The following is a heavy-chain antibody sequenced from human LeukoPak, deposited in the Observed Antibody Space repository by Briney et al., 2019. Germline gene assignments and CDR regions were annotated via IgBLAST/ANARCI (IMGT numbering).Heavy chain of an antibody. CDR3: ARYTAMVPFDY. Sequence: SETLSLTXSVSGGYIRGYHWSWIRRPPGKGLEWIGYIYYDGSTNYNPSLKSRVTISVDTSKNQFSLKVRSVTAADTAVYYCARYTAMVPFDYWGQGTLVTVSS. CDR2: IYYDGST. D-gene: IGHD5-18*01. J-gene: IGHJ4*02. CDR1: GGYIRGYH. V-gene: IGHV4-59*01.